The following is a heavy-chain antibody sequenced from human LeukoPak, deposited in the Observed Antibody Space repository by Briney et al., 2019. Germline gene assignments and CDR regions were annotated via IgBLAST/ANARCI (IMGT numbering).Heavy chain of an antibody. J-gene: IGHJ6*02. CDR1: GFTFSNAW. Sequence: GSLRLSCAASGFTFSNAWMNWVRQAPGKGLEWVGRIKRRTDGGATDYAAPVKGRFTISRDDSKNTLYLHMNSLKTEDTGVYYCTSPSSPYYYYNMDVWGQGTTVTVSS. CDR3: TSPSSPYYYYNMDV. V-gene: IGHV3-15*01. CDR2: IKRRTDGGAT.